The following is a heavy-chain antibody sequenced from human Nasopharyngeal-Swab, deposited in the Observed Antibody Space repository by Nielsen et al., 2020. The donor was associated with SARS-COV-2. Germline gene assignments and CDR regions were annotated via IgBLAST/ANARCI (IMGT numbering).Heavy chain of an antibody. Sequence: GESLKISCAASGFTFRSYAMSWVRQAPGKGLEWVSAISGSGDSTYYADSVKGRFTISRDNSKNTLYLQMNSLRAEDTAVYYCAKEVDTAMVTPDYWGQGTLVTVSS. V-gene: IGHV3-23*01. CDR1: GFTFRSYA. D-gene: IGHD5-18*01. J-gene: IGHJ4*02. CDR2: ISGSGDST. CDR3: AKEVDTAMVTPDY.